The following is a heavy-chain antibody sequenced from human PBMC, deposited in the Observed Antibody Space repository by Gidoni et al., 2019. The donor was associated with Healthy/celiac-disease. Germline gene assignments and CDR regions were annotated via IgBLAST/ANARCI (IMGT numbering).Heavy chain of an antibody. CDR2: IKSKTDVGTT. Sequence: EVQLVESGGGLVKRGGSLRLSCEATGLTFRTDWMSWVRQAPGKGLEWVGRIKSKTDVGTTDYAAPVTGRFTISIDDSKNTLYLQMTSLKTEDTAVYYCTTDPPNTIFVVVIIPYWGQGTLVTVSS. J-gene: IGHJ4*02. CDR1: GLTFRTDW. D-gene: IGHD3-3*01. V-gene: IGHV3-15*01. CDR3: TTDPPNTIFVVVIIPY.